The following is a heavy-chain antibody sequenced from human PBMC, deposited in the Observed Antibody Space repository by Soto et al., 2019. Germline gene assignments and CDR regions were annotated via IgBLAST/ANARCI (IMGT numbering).Heavy chain of an antibody. V-gene: IGHV3-23*01. CDR1: GFTFSSYS. D-gene: IGHD3-10*01. J-gene: IGHJ4*02. CDR3: ARGSRDSYPGSRIFDL. Sequence: EVQLLESGGGLVQPGGSLRLSCAASGFTFSSYSMSWVRQAPGKGLEWVSGFRSGGDDDTTYYADSVRGRFTISRDNSKNTLYLQMSSLRAEDSAVYYCARGSRDSYPGSRIFDLWGRGTRVTVSS. CDR2: FRSGGDDDTT.